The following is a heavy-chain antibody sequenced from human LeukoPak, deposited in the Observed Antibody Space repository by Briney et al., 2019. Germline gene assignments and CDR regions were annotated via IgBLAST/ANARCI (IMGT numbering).Heavy chain of an antibody. CDR3: TIEFRGMDYGGNLGVDY. Sequence: GGSLRLSCATSGFTFSGYYKHWVRQVPGQGQEWLSRINTDGSNTNYADSVNSRFTISRDNANRTLYLQMNSLRAEATPLYYCTIEFRGMDYGGNLGVDYWGQGTLVSVSS. CDR1: GFTFSGYY. J-gene: IGHJ4*02. D-gene: IGHD4-23*01. CDR2: INTDGSNT. V-gene: IGHV3-74*01.